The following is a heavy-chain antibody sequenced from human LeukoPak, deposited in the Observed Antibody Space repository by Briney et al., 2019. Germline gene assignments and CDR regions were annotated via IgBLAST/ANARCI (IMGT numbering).Heavy chain of an antibody. CDR3: AREGPPPYYYMDV. CDR1: GGSFSGYY. V-gene: IGHV4-34*01. CDR2: INHSGST. J-gene: IGHJ6*03. Sequence: SETLSLTCAVYGGSFSGYYWSWIRQPPGKGLEWIGEINHSGSTNYNPSLKSRVTISVDTSKNQFSLKLSSVTAADTAVYYCAREGPPPYYYMDVWGKGTTVTVSS.